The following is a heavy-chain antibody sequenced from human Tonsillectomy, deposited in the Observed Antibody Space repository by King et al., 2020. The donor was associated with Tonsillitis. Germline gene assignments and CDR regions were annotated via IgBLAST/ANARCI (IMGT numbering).Heavy chain of an antibody. J-gene: IGHJ4*02. Sequence: VQLVESGGGVVQPGKSLRLSCATSRFTFNTYSIHWVRQAPGKGLEWVAVISYDGTLQFYADSVKGRFTISRDNSKDTLYLQMNTLRVEDTAIYFCARSLAGGEVDYWGQGTRVTVSS. D-gene: IGHD2-15*01. CDR1: RFTFNTYS. CDR2: ISYDGTLQ. CDR3: ARSLAGGEVDY. V-gene: IGHV3-30*01.